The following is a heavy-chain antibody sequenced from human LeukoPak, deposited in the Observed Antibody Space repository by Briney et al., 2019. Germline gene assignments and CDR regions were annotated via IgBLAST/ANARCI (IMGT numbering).Heavy chain of an antibody. Sequence: PQTLSLTCTVSGGSISSGGYYWSWIRQHPGKGLEWIGYIYYSGSTYYNPSLKSRVTISVDTSKNQFSLKLSSVTAADTAVYYCAREGKDVETAMVGDAFDIWGQGTMVTVSS. CDR2: IYYSGST. CDR3: AREGKDVETAMVGDAFDI. D-gene: IGHD5-18*01. V-gene: IGHV4-31*03. CDR1: GGSISSGGYY. J-gene: IGHJ3*02.